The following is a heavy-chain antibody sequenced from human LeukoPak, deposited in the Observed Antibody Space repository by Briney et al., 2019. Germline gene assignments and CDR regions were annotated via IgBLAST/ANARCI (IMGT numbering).Heavy chain of an antibody. CDR3: ARGKGPPAWLYVTTILLGNWFDP. CDR1: GGSFSGYY. D-gene: IGHD3-9*01. V-gene: IGHV4-34*01. Sequence: SETLSLTCAVYGGSFSGYYWSWIRQPPGKGLEWIGEINHSGSTNYNPSLKSRVTISVDTSKNQFSLKLSSVTAADTAVYYCARGKGPPAWLYVTTILLGNWFDPWGQGTLVTVSS. CDR2: INHSGST. J-gene: IGHJ5*02.